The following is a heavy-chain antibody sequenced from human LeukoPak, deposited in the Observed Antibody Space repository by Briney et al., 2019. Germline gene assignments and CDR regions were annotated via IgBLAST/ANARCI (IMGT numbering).Heavy chain of an antibody. D-gene: IGHD3-10*01. Sequence: PSETLSLTCTISGGSIISYYWTWIRQPPEKGLEWIWDISYSGNTDYNPPLKSRVTISVDTSKNQFSLKLSSVTAADTAIYYCARVPYGSGENWFDLWGQGTLVTVSS. CDR1: GGSIISYY. J-gene: IGHJ5*02. V-gene: IGHV4-59*01. CDR2: ISYSGNT. CDR3: ARVPYGSGENWFDL.